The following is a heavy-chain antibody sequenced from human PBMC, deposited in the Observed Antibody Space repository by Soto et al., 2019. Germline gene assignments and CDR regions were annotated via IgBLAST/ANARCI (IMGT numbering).Heavy chain of an antibody. J-gene: IGHJ4*02. CDR1: GYTFTTYG. V-gene: IGHV1-18*01. D-gene: IGHD6-6*01. Sequence: GASVKVSCKPSGYTFTTYGITWVRQAPGQGLEWMGWISIYSGNTNYAQKPQGRVTMTTDTSTSTAYMELRSLRSDDTAVYFCARSRSIALENDYWGQGTQVTVSS. CDR3: ARSRSIALENDY. CDR2: ISIYSGNT.